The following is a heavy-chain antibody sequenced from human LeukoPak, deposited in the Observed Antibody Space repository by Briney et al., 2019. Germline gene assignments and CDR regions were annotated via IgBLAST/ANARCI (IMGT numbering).Heavy chain of an antibody. Sequence: PGGSLRLSCAASGFTFSSYAMSWVRQAPGKGLEWVSSITGGGGSTYYADSVKGRFTISRDNSKNTLYLQMNSLRAEDTAVYYCTTNDAFDIWGQGTMVTVSS. CDR3: TTNDAFDI. V-gene: IGHV3-23*01. CDR2: ITGGGGST. CDR1: GFTFSSYA. J-gene: IGHJ3*02. D-gene: IGHD1-14*01.